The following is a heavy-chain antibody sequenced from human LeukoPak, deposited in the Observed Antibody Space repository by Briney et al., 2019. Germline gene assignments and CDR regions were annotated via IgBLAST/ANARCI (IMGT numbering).Heavy chain of an antibody. CDR3: ASPSLAAAGTFGY. V-gene: IGHV3-11*04. CDR2: ISSSGSTI. CDR1: GFTFSDYY. Sequence: GGSLRLSCAASGFTFSDYYMSWIRQAPGKGLEWVSYISSSGSTIYYADSVKGRFTISMDNAKNSLYLQMNSLRAEDTAVYYCASPSLAAAGTFGYWGQGTLVTVSS. D-gene: IGHD6-13*01. J-gene: IGHJ4*02.